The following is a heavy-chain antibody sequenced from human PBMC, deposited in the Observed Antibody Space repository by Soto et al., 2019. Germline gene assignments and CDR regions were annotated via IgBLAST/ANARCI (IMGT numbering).Heavy chain of an antibody. V-gene: IGHV3-74*01. Sequence: PGGSLRLSCEASGFTFTSYWMHWVRQAPGKGLVWVSRINSDGSSTSYADSVKGRFTISRDNAKNTLYLQMNSLRAEDTAVYYCARDRVLRYFDWLSYWGQGTLVTVSS. D-gene: IGHD3-9*01. CDR3: ARDRVLRYFDWLSY. CDR1: GFTFTSYW. CDR2: INSDGSST. J-gene: IGHJ4*02.